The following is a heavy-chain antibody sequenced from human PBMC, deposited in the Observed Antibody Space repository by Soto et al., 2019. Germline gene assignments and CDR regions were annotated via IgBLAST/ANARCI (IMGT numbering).Heavy chain of an antibody. Sequence: SVKVSCKASGGTFSSYAISWVRQAPGQGLEWMGGIIPIFGTANYAQKLQGRVTMTTDTSTSTAYMELRSLRSDDTAVYYCARGGRGYAGYWGQGTLVTVSS. J-gene: IGHJ4*02. D-gene: IGHD5-12*01. CDR2: IIPIFGTA. CDR1: GGTFSSYA. CDR3: ARGGRGYAGY. V-gene: IGHV1-69*05.